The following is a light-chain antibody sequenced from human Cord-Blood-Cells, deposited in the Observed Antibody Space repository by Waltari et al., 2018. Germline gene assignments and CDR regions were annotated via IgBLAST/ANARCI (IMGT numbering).Light chain of an antibody. CDR1: QSVSSS. Sequence: EIVFTQSPATQSLSPGERPTLHCRASQSVSSSLAWYQQKPGQAPRLLIYDASNRATGIPARFSGSGSGTDFTLTICSLEPEDFAVYYCQQRSNWPPRWTFGQGTKVEIK. CDR3: QQRSNWPPRWT. V-gene: IGKV3-11*01. J-gene: IGKJ1*01. CDR2: DAS.